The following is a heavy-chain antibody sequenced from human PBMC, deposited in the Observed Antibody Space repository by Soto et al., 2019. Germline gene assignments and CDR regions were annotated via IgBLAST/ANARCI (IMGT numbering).Heavy chain of an antibody. V-gene: IGHV4-30-4*01. J-gene: IGHJ6*02. D-gene: IGHD2-15*01. Sequence: PSETLSLTCTVSGGSISSGDYYWSWIRQPPGKGLEWIGYIYYSGSTYYNPSLKSRVTISVDTSKNQFSLKLSSVTAADTAVYYCARDRRIVVVVAATEVVGDELDYYYYYGMDVWGQGTTVTVSS. CDR1: GGSISSGDYY. CDR2: IYYSGST. CDR3: ARDRRIVVVVAATEVVGDELDYYYYYGMDV.